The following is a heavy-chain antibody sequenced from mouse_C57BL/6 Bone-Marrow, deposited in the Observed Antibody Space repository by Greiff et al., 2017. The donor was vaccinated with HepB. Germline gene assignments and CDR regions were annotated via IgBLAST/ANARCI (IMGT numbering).Heavy chain of an antibody. CDR1: GYTFTDYE. CDR2: IDPETGGT. V-gene: IGHV1-15*01. J-gene: IGHJ2*01. Sequence: VQLQQSGAELVRPGASVTLSCKASGYTFTDYEMHWVKQTPVHGLEWIGAIDPETGGTAYNQKFKGKAILTTDKSSSTAYMELRSLTSEDSAVYYCTIYGSKDYWGQGTTLTVSS. D-gene: IGHD1-1*01. CDR3: TIYGSKDY.